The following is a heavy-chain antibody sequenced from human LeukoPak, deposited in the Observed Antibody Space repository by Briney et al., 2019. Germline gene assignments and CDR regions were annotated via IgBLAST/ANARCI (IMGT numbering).Heavy chain of an antibody. J-gene: IGHJ5*02. V-gene: IGHV3-74*01. D-gene: IGHD6-19*01. CDR3: IRDLAGRGGA. CDR2: TNEDGSIT. CDR1: GFTFTTYW. Sequence: PGGSLRLSCAVSGFTFTTYWMHWVRQAPGTGLVWVSRTNEDGSITNYADSVKGRFTISRDNAKDTLYLQMNSLRAEDTAVYYYIRDLAGRGGAWGQGTLVTVSS.